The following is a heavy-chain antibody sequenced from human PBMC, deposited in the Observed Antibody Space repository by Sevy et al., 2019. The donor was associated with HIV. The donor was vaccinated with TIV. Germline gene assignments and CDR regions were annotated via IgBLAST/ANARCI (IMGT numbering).Heavy chain of an antibody. J-gene: IGHJ4*02. CDR3: TKDAGWPL. V-gene: IGHV3-23*01. CDR2: ITSSASTT. D-gene: IGHD3-9*01. Sequence: GRSLRLSCAASGFLFGTHAMSWVRQAPGKGLEWVSGITSSASTTYYADSVKGRFTISRDNSKNTLYLQMNNLRAEDTAVYYCTKDAGWPLWGQGTLVTVSS. CDR1: GFLFGTHA.